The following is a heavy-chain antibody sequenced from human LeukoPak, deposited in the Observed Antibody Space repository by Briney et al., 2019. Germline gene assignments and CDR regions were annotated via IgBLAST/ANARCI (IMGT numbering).Heavy chain of an antibody. J-gene: IGHJ4*02. CDR2: ISAYNSNT. CDR1: GYTFTSYG. CDR3: ARDRRLWFGELLYPVDY. Sequence: ASVKLSCKASGYTFTSYGISWVRQAPGQGLEWMGWISAYNSNTNYAQKLQGRVTMTTDTSTSTASMELRSLRSDATAVYYCARDRRLWFGELLYPVDYWGQGTLVTVSS. V-gene: IGHV1-18*04. D-gene: IGHD3-10*01.